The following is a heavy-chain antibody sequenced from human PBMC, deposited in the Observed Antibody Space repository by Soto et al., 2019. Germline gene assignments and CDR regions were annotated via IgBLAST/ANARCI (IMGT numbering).Heavy chain of an antibody. CDR3: ARGLISRGLVATH. J-gene: IGHJ4*02. CDR1: GDSFTSYD. V-gene: IGHV1-8*01. D-gene: IGHD3-10*01. Sequence: QVQLVQSGAEMKKPGASVKVSCKTSGDSFTSYDINWVRQAPGQGLEWLGRMNSNSGNTGYSDNFQGRVSMTRDTSISTAYLELTNLRSDDTAVYYCARGLISRGLVATHWGQGTPVTVSS. CDR2: MNSNSGNT.